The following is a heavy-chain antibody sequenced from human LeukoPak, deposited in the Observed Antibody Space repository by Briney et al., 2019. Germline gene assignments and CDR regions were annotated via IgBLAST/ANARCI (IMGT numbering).Heavy chain of an antibody. D-gene: IGHD1-26*01. Sequence: GASVKVSCKASGYTFTGYYMHWVRQAPGQGLEWMGWINPNSGGTNYAQKFQGRVTMTRDTSISTAYMELSRLRSNDTAVYYCARAADFLKVVGSFDYWGQGTLVTVSS. J-gene: IGHJ4*02. CDR2: INPNSGGT. CDR3: ARAADFLKVVGSFDY. CDR1: GYTFTGYY. V-gene: IGHV1-2*02.